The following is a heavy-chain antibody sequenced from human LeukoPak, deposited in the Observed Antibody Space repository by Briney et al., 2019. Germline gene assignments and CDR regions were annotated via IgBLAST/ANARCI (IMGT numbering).Heavy chain of an antibody. J-gene: IGHJ5*02. Sequence: GGSLRLACAASGVTFSSFAMTWVRQAPGKGLEWVSVISGSAGKTYYADSVKGRFTLSRDNSNRTLFLEMSSLRVEDTAVYYCAREGTYYDSSGYYVSWGQGTLVTVSA. V-gene: IGHV3-23*01. CDR1: GVTFSSFA. CDR2: ISGSAGKT. CDR3: AREGTYYDSSGYYVS. D-gene: IGHD3-22*01.